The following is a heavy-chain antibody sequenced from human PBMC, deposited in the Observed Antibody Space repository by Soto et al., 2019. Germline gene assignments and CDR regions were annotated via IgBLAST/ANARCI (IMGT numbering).Heavy chain of an antibody. Sequence: ASETLSLTCAVSGDSMRTDYYWGWVRQPPGKGLEWIGSIYHSGSAYYNPSLTSRVTISVDTSKNQFSLKVTSVTAADTAVYYCARLTTVRYFDYWGQGTLVTVSS. J-gene: IGHJ4*02. D-gene: IGHD3-9*01. CDR1: GDSMRTDYY. CDR3: ARLTTVRYFDY. CDR2: IYHSGSA. V-gene: IGHV4-38-2*01.